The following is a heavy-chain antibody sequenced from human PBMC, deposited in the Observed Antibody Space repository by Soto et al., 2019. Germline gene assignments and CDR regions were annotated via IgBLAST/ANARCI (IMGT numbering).Heavy chain of an antibody. V-gene: IGHV4-31*02. D-gene: IGHD1-7*01. CDR1: GGSISSGGYY. CDR3: ARGGKTGTTGLDYYYYGMDV. J-gene: IGHJ6*02. Sequence: SETLSLTCTVSGGSISSGGYYWSWIRQHPGKGLEWIGYIYYSGSTYYNPSLKSRVTISVDTSKNQFSLKLSSVTAADTAVYYCARGGKTGTTGLDYYYYGMDVWGQGTTVTVSS. CDR2: IYYSGST.